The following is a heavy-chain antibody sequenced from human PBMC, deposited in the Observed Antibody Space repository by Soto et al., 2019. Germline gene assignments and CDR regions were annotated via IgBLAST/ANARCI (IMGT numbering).Heavy chain of an antibody. CDR1: GVSISSYY. Sequence: PSESLSLTCTVSGVSISSYYWSWIRQPPGKGLEWIGYIYYSGSTYYNPSLKSRVTIPVDTSKNQFSLKLSSVTAADTAVYYCASSFVATAMVSTYYLDYWGKGTWVTVSS. J-gene: IGHJ4*02. CDR3: ASSFVATAMVSTYYLDY. D-gene: IGHD5-18*01. CDR2: IYYSGST. V-gene: IGHV4-59*06.